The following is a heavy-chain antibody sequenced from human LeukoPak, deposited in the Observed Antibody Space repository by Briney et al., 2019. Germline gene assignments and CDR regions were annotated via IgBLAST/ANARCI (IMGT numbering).Heavy chain of an antibody. CDR3: ASPQTGGYAFGY. V-gene: IGHV3-48*03. J-gene: IGHJ4*02. CDR1: GFTFSSYE. D-gene: IGHD5-12*01. Sequence: GGSLRLSCAASGFTFSSYEMIWVRQAPGKCLECVSYISGSGRTIYYADSVKGRFTISRDNAKNSLYLQMHSLRAGDTAAYYCASPQTGGYAFGYWGQGTLVTVSS. CDR2: ISGSGRTI.